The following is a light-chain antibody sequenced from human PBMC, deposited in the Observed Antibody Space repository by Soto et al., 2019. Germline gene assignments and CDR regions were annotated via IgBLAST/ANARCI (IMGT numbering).Light chain of an antibody. V-gene: IGLV2-11*01. CDR3: ISYIPSTTTHWV. CDR2: DVS. CDR1: SSDVGGYDY. Sequence: QSALTQPRSVSGSPGQSVTISCTGTSSDVGGYDYVSWYQQHPGKAPKVMIYDVSKRPSGVPDRFSGSKSGNTASLTISGLQAEDEADYYCISYIPSTTTHWVFGGGTKVTVL. J-gene: IGLJ3*02.